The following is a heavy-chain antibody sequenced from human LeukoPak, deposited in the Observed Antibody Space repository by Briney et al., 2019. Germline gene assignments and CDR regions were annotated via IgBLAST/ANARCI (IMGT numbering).Heavy chain of an antibody. CDR1: GFTFDDYG. Sequence: GGSLRLSCAGSGFTFDDYGMSWVRQAPGKGLEWVSGINWNGGSTGYADSVKGRFTISRDNAKNSLYLQMHSLRAEDTAFYYCARTGNYYGSGSYYREAFDIWGQGTMATVSS. CDR3: ARTGNYYGSGSYYREAFDI. J-gene: IGHJ3*02. V-gene: IGHV3-20*04. D-gene: IGHD3-10*01. CDR2: INWNGGST.